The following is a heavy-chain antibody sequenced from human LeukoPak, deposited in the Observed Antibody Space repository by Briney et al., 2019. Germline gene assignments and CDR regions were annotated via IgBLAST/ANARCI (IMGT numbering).Heavy chain of an antibody. CDR2: IRYDGSNK. J-gene: IGHJ4*02. CDR1: GFTFSSYG. Sequence: PGGSLRLSCAASGFTFSSYGMHWVRQAPGKGLEWVAFIRYDGSNKYYADSVKGRFTISRDNSKNTLYLQMNSLRAEDTAVYYCARDRRWTATTVTYFDYWGQGTLVTVSS. V-gene: IGHV3-30*02. D-gene: IGHD4-11*01. CDR3: ARDRRWTATTVTYFDY.